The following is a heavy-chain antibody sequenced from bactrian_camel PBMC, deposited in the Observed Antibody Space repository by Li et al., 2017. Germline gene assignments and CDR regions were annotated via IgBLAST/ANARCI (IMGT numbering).Heavy chain of an antibody. J-gene: IGHJ6*01. D-gene: IGHD5*01. CDR1: GDTSGSYC. CDR3: AADFVSDCMVGWALAADFDS. Sequence: HVQLVESGGGAVETGGSLSLSCVASGDTSGSYCMGWFRQAPGKEREGVAVIDSNGISSYDDSVKGRFTISIDNAKNTLYLQMNSLKSEDTAIYYCAADFVSDCMVGWALAADFDSWGQGTQVTVS. CDR2: IDSNGIS. V-gene: IGHV3S53*01.